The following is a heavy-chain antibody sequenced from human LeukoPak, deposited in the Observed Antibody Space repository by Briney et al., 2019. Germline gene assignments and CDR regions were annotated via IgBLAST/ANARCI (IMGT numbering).Heavy chain of an antibody. Sequence: SETLSLTCAVYGGSFSGYYWSWIRQPPGKGLEWIGEINHSGSTNYNPSLKSRVTISVDTSKNQFSLKLSSVTAADTAVYYCARDGVVVQAAKIRDRAMDVWGKGTTVTVSS. V-gene: IGHV4-34*01. CDR2: INHSGST. CDR3: ARDGVVVQAAKIRDRAMDV. CDR1: GGSFSGYY. J-gene: IGHJ6*03. D-gene: IGHD2-2*01.